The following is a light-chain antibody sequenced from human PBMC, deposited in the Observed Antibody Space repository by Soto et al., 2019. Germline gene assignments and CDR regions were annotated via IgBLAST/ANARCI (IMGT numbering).Light chain of an antibody. J-gene: IGKJ2*01. CDR1: QTIYNY. CDR3: HQTYTAPRT. Sequence: DIQMTQSPSYLPTSVGDRVTITCRASQTIYNYVTWYQQKPGKAPRMLVFGATRVQNGIPSRFSGTGSETDFTLTINDVQPEDFATYFCHQTYTAPRTFGQGTTLEI. CDR2: GAT. V-gene: IGKV1-39*01.